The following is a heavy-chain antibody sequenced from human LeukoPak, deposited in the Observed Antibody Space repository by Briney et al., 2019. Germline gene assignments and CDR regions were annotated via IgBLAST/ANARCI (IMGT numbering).Heavy chain of an antibody. V-gene: IGHV3-23*01. CDR2: ISGSGGST. CDR3: AKDSSGWHPLEFDY. Sequence: GGSLRLSCAASGFTFSNCVMNWVRQAPGKGLEWVSAISGSGGSTYYADSVKGRFTISRDNSKNTLYLQMNSLRAEDTAVYYCAKDSSGWHPLEFDYWGQGTLVTVSS. D-gene: IGHD6-19*01. J-gene: IGHJ4*02. CDR1: GFTFSNCV.